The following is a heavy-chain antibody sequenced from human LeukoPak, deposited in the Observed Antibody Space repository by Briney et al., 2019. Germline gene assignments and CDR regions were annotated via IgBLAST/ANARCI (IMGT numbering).Heavy chain of an antibody. V-gene: IGHV3-23*01. J-gene: IGHJ4*02. CDR3: AKASLYGDYVAFSFDY. D-gene: IGHD4-17*01. CDR2: ISGSGGST. CDR1: GFTFSSYW. Sequence: GGSLRLSCAASGFTFSSYWMHWARQAPGKGLEWVSAISGSGGSTYYADSVKGRFTISRDNSKNTLYLQMNSLRAEDTAVYYCAKASLYGDYVAFSFDYWGQGTLVTVSS.